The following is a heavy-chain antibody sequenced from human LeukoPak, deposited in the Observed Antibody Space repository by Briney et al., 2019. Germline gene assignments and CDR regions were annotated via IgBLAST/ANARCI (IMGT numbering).Heavy chain of an antibody. CDR3: AISAAADDAFDI. CDR2: ISYDGRNN. J-gene: IGHJ3*02. D-gene: IGHD6-13*01. Sequence: GGSLRLSCAASGFNFSSYGMHWVRQAPGKGLEWVAVISYDGRNNYYGDSVKGRFTISRDNSKNTLYLQMNSLRAEDTAVYYCAISAAADDAFDIWGQGTMVTVSS. CDR1: GFNFSSYG. V-gene: IGHV3-30*03.